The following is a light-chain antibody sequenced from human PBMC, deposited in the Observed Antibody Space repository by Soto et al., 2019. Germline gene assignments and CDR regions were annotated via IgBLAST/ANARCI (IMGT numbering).Light chain of an antibody. CDR1: SNDV. CDR3: SSYTRSNTLV. J-gene: IGLJ3*02. CDR2: DDT. V-gene: IGLV2-14*03. Sequence: QSALTQPASVSGSPGQSITISGTGTSNDVSWYQQQPGKAPKLMIYDDTNRPSGVSNRFSGSKSGNTASLTISGLQAEDEADYYCSSYTRSNTLVFGVGTKLTVL.